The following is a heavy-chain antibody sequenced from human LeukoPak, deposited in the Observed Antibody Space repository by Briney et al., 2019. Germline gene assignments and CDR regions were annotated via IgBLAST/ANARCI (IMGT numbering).Heavy chain of an antibody. CDR3: AKDIAVGAATVGYFDY. Sequence: GGSLRLSCAASGFTCTNYGMSWVRQAPGKGLEWVSAISGSGGSTYYADSVKGRLTIARDNSKNTPYLQMNSLRAEDTAVYYCAKDIAVGAATVGYFDYWGQGTLVTVSS. J-gene: IGHJ4*02. CDR2: ISGSGGST. D-gene: IGHD2-15*01. V-gene: IGHV3-23*01. CDR1: GFTCTNYG.